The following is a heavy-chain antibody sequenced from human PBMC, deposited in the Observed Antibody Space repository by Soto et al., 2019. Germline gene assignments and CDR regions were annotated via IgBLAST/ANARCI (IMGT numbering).Heavy chain of an antibody. CDR3: ARSQGSSTSLENYYYYYYGMDV. D-gene: IGHD2-2*01. CDR2: IIPISGTA. CDR1: GGTFSSYA. Sequence: QVQLVQSGAEVKKPGSSVKVSCKASGGTFSSYAISWVRQAPGQGLEWMGGIIPISGTANYAQKFQGRVTITADESTSTAYMELSSLISEDTAVYYCARSQGSSTSLENYYYYYYGMDVWGQGTTVTVSS. J-gene: IGHJ6*02. V-gene: IGHV1-69*01.